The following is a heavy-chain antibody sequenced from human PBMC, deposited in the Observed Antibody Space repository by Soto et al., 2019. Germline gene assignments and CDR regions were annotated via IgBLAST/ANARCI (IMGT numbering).Heavy chain of an antibody. CDR1: GYTFTGYY. Sequence: ASVKVSCKASGYTFTGYYMHWVRQAPGQGLEWMGWINPNSGGTNYAQKFQGWVTMTRDTSISTAYMELSRLRSDDTAMYYCARDYYGSGSYYSAFDYWGQGTLVTVSS. V-gene: IGHV1-2*04. J-gene: IGHJ4*02. D-gene: IGHD3-10*01. CDR3: ARDYYGSGSYYSAFDY. CDR2: INPNSGGT.